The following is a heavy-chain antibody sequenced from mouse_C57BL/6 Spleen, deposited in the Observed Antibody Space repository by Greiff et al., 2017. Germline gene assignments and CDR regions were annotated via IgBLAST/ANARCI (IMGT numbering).Heavy chain of an antibody. J-gene: IGHJ1*03. CDR3: VRGGLQPLTGYFEV. V-gene: IGHV1-55*01. Sequence: QVQLQQPGAELVKPGASVKLSCKASGYTFTSYWITWVKQRPGQGLEWVGDIYPGSGSPTYNEKFKGKATLTVDTSSSTAYMQLSSLTSEDSAVYYSVRGGLQPLTGYFEVWGTWTTVTVSS. CDR2: IYPGSGSP. CDR1: GYTFTSYW. D-gene: IGHD2-4*01.